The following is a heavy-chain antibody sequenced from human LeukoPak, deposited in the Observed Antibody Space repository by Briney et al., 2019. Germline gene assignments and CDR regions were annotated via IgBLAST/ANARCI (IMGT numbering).Heavy chain of an antibody. CDR3: ARGSYYYDSSGYYYDY. J-gene: IGHJ4*02. D-gene: IGHD3-22*01. Sequence: SVKVSCKASGGTFSSYAISWVRQAPGQGLEWMGGIIPIFGTANYAQKFQGRVTITADESTSTAYMELSSLRSEDTAVYYCARGSYYYDSSGYYYDYWGQGTLVTVSS. CDR1: GGTFSSYA. CDR2: IIPIFGTA. V-gene: IGHV1-69*13.